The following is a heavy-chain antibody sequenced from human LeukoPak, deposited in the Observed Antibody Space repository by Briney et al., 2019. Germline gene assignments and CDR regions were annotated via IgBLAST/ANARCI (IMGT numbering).Heavy chain of an antibody. V-gene: IGHV4-59*01. CDR2: IYYSGST. J-gene: IGHJ4*02. CDR3: ARGRSSGWYMIGYFDY. CDR1: GGSISSYY. D-gene: IGHD6-19*01. Sequence: SETLSLTCTVSGGSISSYYWSWIRQPPGKGLEWIGYIYYSGSTNYNPPLKSRVTISVDTSKNQFSLKLSSVTAADTAVYYCARGRSSGWYMIGYFDYWGQGTLVTVSS.